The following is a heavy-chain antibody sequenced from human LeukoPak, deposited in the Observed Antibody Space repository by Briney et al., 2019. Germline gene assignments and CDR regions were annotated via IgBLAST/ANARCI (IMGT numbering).Heavy chain of an antibody. J-gene: IGHJ4*02. D-gene: IGHD3-22*01. Sequence: GGSLRLFCAASGFTFNHYWMHWVRQAPGKGLVWVSRTDRDGSSTSYADSVKGRFTVSRDNAKNTVYLQMNSLRAEDTAVYYCARITFYAVSSSYYHFDCWGQGTLVTVSS. CDR1: GFTFNHYW. V-gene: IGHV3-74*01. CDR2: TDRDGSST. CDR3: ARITFYAVSSSYYHFDC.